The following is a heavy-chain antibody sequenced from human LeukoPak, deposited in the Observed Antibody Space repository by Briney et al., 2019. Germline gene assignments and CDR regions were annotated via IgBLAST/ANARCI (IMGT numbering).Heavy chain of an antibody. J-gene: IGHJ4*02. CDR3: ARAPTSPTFGSGSYFDY. V-gene: IGHV5-51*01. Sequence: GESLKISCKGSGYSFTSYWIGWVRQTPGKGLEWMGIIYPGDSDTRYSPSFQGQVTISADKSISTAYLQWSSLTASDTAIYYCARAPTSPTFGSGSYFDYWGQGTLVTVSS. CDR2: IYPGDSDT. CDR1: GYSFTSYW. D-gene: IGHD3-10*01.